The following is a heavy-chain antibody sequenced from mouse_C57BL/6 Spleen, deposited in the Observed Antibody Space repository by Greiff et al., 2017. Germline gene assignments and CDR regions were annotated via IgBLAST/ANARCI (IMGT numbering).Heavy chain of an antibody. Sequence: QVQLQQSGAELVRPGASVTLSCKASGYTFTDYEMHWVKQTPVHGLEWIGAIDPETGGTAYNQKFKGKAILTADKSSSTAYMELRSLTSEDSAVYYCTRSGGYDVDYAMDYWGQGTSVTVSS. CDR2: IDPETGGT. CDR1: GYTFTDYE. J-gene: IGHJ4*01. D-gene: IGHD2-2*01. CDR3: TRSGGYDVDYAMDY. V-gene: IGHV1-15*01.